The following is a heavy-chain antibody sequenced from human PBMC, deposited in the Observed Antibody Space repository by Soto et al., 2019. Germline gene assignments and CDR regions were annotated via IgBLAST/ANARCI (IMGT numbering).Heavy chain of an antibody. Sequence: SETLSLTCAVYGGSFSGYYWSWIRQPPGKGLEWIGEINHSGSTNYNPSLKSRVTISVDTSKNQFSLKLSSVTAADTALFYCARGWNRYCSSTSCSAFDYWGQGTLVTVSS. V-gene: IGHV4-34*01. D-gene: IGHD2-2*01. CDR2: INHSGST. CDR1: GGSFSGYY. J-gene: IGHJ4*02. CDR3: ARGWNRYCSSTSCSAFDY.